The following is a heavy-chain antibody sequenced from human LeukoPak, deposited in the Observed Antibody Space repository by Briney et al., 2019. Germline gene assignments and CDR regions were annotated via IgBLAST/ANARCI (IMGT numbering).Heavy chain of an antibody. V-gene: IGHV4-34*01. Sequence: LETLSLTCAVYGGSFSGYYWSWIRQPPGKGLEWIGEINHSGSTNYNPSLKSRVTISVDTSKNQFSLKLSSVTAADTAVYYCARGYSSAFDIWGQGTMVTVSS. J-gene: IGHJ3*02. CDR3: ARGYSSAFDI. D-gene: IGHD6-13*01. CDR2: INHSGST. CDR1: GGSFSGYY.